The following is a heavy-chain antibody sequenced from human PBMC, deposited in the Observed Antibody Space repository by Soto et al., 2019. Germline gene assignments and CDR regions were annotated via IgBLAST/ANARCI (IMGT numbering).Heavy chain of an antibody. CDR3: TRDPLYYGSALDL. CDR2: VKSDGTNA. J-gene: IGHJ5*02. D-gene: IGHD3-10*01. Sequence: GGSLRLSCAASGFTFSAYWMHWVRQGPGKGLVWVSRVKSDGTNAVYADSVKGRFTISRDNAKNTLYLQMNDLRVEDTAVYFCTRDPLYYGSALDLWGQGTLVTVSS. CDR1: GFTFSAYW. V-gene: IGHV3-74*01.